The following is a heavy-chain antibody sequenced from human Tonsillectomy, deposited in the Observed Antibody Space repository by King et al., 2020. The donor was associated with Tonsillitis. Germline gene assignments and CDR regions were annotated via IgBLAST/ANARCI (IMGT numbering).Heavy chain of an antibody. CDR2: IYYSGST. Sequence: LQLQESGPGLVKPSETLSLTSTVSGGSISSSSYYWGWIRQPPGKGLEWIGSIYYSGSTYYNPSLKSRVTISVDTSKNQFSLKLSSVTAADTAVYYCARKRGLGNGTNGVCSLDPPFDSGGKGTLVTVS. D-gene: IGHD2-8*01. V-gene: IGHV4-39*07. J-gene: IGHJ4*02. CDR1: GGSISSSSYY. CDR3: ARKRGLGNGTNGVCSLDPPFDS.